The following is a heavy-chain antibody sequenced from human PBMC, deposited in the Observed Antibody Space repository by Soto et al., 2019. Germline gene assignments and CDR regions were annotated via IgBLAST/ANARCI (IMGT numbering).Heavy chain of an antibody. CDR3: ARDLAAGEH. CDR1: GYTFTHYY. Sequence: QVQLVQSGAEVKKPGASVKVSCRTSGYTFTHYYIHWVRQAPGQGLEWLGIINPARGSTNYAQDFQGRVTLTMDTSTTTVYMELSGLRAEDTAIFYCARDLAAGEHWGQGTLVTVSS. J-gene: IGHJ4*02. V-gene: IGHV1-46*01. CDR2: INPARGST. D-gene: IGHD6-13*01.